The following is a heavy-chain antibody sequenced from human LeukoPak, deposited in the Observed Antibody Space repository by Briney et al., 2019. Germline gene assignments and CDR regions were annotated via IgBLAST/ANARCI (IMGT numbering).Heavy chain of an antibody. Sequence: ASVKVSCKASGGTFSIDAINWVRQAPGQGLEWMGGIIPLFGTPNYAQKFQGRVTITADESTNTAYMELNSLRSEDTAVYYCARGTEEYSKSSGWFDPWGQGTLVIVSS. CDR2: IIPLFGTP. J-gene: IGHJ5*02. CDR1: GGTFSIDA. V-gene: IGHV1-69*13. CDR3: ARGTEEYSKSSGWFDP. D-gene: IGHD6-6*01.